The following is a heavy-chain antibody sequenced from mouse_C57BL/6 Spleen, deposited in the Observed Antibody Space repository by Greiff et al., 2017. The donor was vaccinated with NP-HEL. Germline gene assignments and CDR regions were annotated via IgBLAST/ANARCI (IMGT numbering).Heavy chain of an antibody. Sequence: EVQLHPSGPVLVKPGPSVKISCKASGFTFTDYYMHWVKQSHGKCLAWLGLVYPYYVGTSYTQKFKGKATLTVDTSSSTAYMELHSLTSADSAVLYCERCGYYVDYYAMDYWGQGTSVTVSS. V-gene: IGHV1-36*01. CDR1: GFTFTDYY. CDR3: ERCGYYVDYYAMDY. J-gene: IGHJ4*01. CDR2: VYPYYVGT. D-gene: IGHD2-3*01.